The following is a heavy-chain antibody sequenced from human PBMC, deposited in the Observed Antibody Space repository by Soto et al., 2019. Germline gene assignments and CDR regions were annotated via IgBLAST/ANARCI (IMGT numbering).Heavy chain of an antibody. J-gene: IGHJ6*02. CDR1: GGTFSSYT. CDR3: ARDRGIAAAGTFDYYYYYGMDV. CDR2: IIPILGIA. Sequence: EASVKVSCKASGGTFSSYTISWVRQAPGQGLEWMGRIIPILGIANYAQKFQGRVTITADKSTSTAYMELSSLRSEDTAVYYCARDRGIAAAGTFDYYYYYGMDVWGQGTTVTVSS. D-gene: IGHD6-13*01. V-gene: IGHV1-69*04.